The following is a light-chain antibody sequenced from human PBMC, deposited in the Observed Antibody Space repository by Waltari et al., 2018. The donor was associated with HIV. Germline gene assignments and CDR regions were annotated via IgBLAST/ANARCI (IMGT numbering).Light chain of an antibody. J-gene: IGLJ2*01. Sequence: QAGLTQPPSVSRGLRQTATLTCTGNSNNVGNQGADWLQQHQGHPPKLLSYSNNNRPSGISERLSASRSGNTASLTITGLQPEDEADYYCSAWDSSLSAVVFGGGTKLTVL. V-gene: IGLV10-54*01. CDR3: SAWDSSLSAVV. CDR1: SNNVGNQG. CDR2: SNN.